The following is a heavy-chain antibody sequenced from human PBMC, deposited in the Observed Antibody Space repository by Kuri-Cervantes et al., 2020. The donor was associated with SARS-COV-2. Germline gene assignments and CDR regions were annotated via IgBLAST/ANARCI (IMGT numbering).Heavy chain of an antibody. CDR3: ARHAACSGTSCYTYDF. CDR1: GGSISSGDYY. J-gene: IGHJ4*02. D-gene: IGHD2-2*01. V-gene: IGHV4-30-4*01. CDR2: IYYSGST. Sequence: LRLSCTVSGGSISSGDYYWSWIRQPPGRGLEWIGYIYYSGSTYYNPSLKSRVTISVDTSKNQFSLKLSSVTAADTAVYYCARHAACSGTSCYTYDFWGQGTLVTVSS.